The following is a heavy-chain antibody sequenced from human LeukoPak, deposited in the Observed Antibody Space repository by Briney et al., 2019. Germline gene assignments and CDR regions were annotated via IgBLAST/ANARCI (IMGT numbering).Heavy chain of an antibody. CDR1: GFSMDTIYY. CDR3: ARGLMMAVAGRGEFLY. Sequence: PSETLSLTCTVSGFSMDTIYYQWGWIRQPPGKGLEWIGYIYYSGSTNYNPSLKSRVTISVDTSKNQFSLKLSSVTAADTAVYYCARGLMMAVAGRGEFLYWGQGTLVTVSS. CDR2: IYYSGST. J-gene: IGHJ4*02. D-gene: IGHD6-13*01. V-gene: IGHV4-61*05.